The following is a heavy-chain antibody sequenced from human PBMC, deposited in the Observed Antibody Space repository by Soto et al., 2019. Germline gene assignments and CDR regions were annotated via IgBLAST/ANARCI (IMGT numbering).Heavy chain of an antibody. CDR3: GRGRMPDF. J-gene: IGHJ4*02. Sequence: SETLSLTCAVYGGFFTGYGWSWIRQPPGKGLEWIGKINHSGSTNYNPSLKGRVALSIDTPQKQFSLELASVTAADTAVYYCGRGRMPDFWGQGTLVTVSS. V-gene: IGHV4-34*01. CDR1: GGFFTGYG. D-gene: IGHD2-15*01. CDR2: INHSGST.